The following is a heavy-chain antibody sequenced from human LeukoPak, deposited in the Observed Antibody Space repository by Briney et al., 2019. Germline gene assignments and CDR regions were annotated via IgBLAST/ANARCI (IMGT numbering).Heavy chain of an antibody. CDR2: ISSSSSYI. CDR1: GFTFSSYS. V-gene: IGHV3-21*01. J-gene: IGHJ5*02. CDR3: AWALGYCSGGSCSEGDP. D-gene: IGHD2-15*01. Sequence: GGSLRLSCAASGFTFSSYSMNWVRQAPGKGLEWVSSISSSSSYIYYADSVKGRFTISRDNAKNSLYLQMNSLRAEDTAVYYCAWALGYCSGGSCSEGDPWGQGTLVTVSS.